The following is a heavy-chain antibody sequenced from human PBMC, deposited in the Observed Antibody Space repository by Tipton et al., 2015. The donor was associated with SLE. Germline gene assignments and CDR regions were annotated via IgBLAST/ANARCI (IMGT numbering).Heavy chain of an antibody. J-gene: IGHJ5*02. V-gene: IGHV4-61*02. CDR2: IYTSGST. CDR3: AKDSGDYDFGQDP. D-gene: IGHD3-3*01. CDR1: GGSISSGSYY. Sequence: TLSLTCTVSGGSISSGSYYWSWIRQPAGKGLEWIGRIYTSGSTNYNPSLKSRVTISVDTSKNQFSLKLSSVTAADTAVYYCAKDSGDYDFGQDPWGRGTLVTVSS.